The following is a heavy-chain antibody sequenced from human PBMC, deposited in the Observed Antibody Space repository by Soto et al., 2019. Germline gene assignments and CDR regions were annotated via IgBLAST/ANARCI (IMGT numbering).Heavy chain of an antibody. CDR1: GGTFSSYA. J-gene: IGHJ6*02. V-gene: IGHV1-69*01. D-gene: IGHD2-2*01. CDR2: IIPIFGTA. CDR3: ARVDDIVVVPADAYGMDV. Sequence: QVQLVQSGAEVKKPGSSVKVSCKASGGTFSSYAISWVRQAPGQGLEWMGGIIPIFGTANYAQKFQGRVTITADESTSTAYMERSSLRAEDTAVYYCARVDDIVVVPADAYGMDVWGQGTTVTVSS.